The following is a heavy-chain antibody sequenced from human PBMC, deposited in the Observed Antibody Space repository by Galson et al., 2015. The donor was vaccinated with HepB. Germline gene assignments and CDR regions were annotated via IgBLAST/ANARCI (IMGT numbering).Heavy chain of an antibody. CDR3: TTDAPSSSWYHLHP. CDR1: GFTFSNAW. J-gene: IGHJ5*02. D-gene: IGHD6-13*01. V-gene: IGHV3-15*07. CDR2: IKSKTDGGTT. Sequence: SLRLSCAASGFTFSNAWMNWVRQAPGKGLEWVGRIKSKTDGGTTDYAAPVKGRFTISRDDSKNTLYLQMNSLKTEDTAVYYCTTDAPSSSWYHLHPWGQGTLVTVSS.